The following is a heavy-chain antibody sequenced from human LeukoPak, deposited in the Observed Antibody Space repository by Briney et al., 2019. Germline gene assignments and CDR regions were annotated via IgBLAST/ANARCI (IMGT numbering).Heavy chain of an antibody. CDR1: GFSFSNYW. Sequence: PGGSLRLSCAASGFSFSNYWMHWVRQVPGKGLVWVSRINGDGSTGNYADSVKGRFTISRDNAKNTLYLQMNSLRAEDTAVYYCASASSHRIAAGGDYWGQGTLVTVSS. V-gene: IGHV3-74*01. D-gene: IGHD6-13*01. J-gene: IGHJ4*02. CDR2: INGDGSTG. CDR3: ASASSHRIAAGGDY.